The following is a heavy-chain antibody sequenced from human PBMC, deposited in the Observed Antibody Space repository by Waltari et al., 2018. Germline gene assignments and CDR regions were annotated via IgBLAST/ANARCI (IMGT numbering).Heavy chain of an antibody. Sequence: EVQLVESGGVVVQPGGSLRLSCAASGFTFDDYAMHWVRQAPGKGLEWVSLISWDGGSTYYAESVKGRFTISRDNSKNSLYLQMNSLRAEDTALYYCAKSYGSGRAFYSMDVWGKGTTVTVSS. D-gene: IGHD3-10*01. V-gene: IGHV3-43D*04. CDR1: GFTFDDYA. CDR3: AKSYGSGRAFYSMDV. CDR2: ISWDGGST. J-gene: IGHJ6*03.